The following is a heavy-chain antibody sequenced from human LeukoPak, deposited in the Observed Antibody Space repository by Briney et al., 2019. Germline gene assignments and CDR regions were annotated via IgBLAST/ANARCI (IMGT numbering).Heavy chain of an antibody. CDR1: GYTLTELS. CDR3: VLVPLGNWYFDL. V-gene: IGHV1-24*01. CDR2: FDPEDGET. D-gene: IGHD6-13*01. Sequence: ASVKVSCKVSGYTLTELSMHWVRQAPGKGLEWTGGFDPEDGETIYAQKFQGRVTMTEDTSTDTAYMELSSLRSEDTAVYYCVLVPLGNWYFDLWGRGTLVTVSS. J-gene: IGHJ2*01.